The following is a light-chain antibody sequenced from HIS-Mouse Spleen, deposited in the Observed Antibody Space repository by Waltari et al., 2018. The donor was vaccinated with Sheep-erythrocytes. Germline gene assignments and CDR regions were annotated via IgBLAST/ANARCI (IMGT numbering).Light chain of an antibody. J-gene: IGLJ1*01. CDR1: SSDVGGYNY. CDR3: CSYAGSYNHV. CDR2: DVS. V-gene: IGLV2-11*01. Sequence: QSALTQPRSVSGSPGQSVTISCTGTSSDVGGYNYVSWYQQHPGKAPKLMIYDVSKRPSGVPVRFSSSKSGNTASLTISGLQAEDEADYYCCSYAGSYNHVFATGTKVTVL.